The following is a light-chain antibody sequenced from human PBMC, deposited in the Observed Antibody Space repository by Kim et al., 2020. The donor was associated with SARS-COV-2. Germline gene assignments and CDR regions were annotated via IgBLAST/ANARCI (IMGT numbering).Light chain of an antibody. CDR3: NSRDNSADRLGV. J-gene: IGLJ3*02. CDR1: SLRKYY. CDR2: KKN. V-gene: IGLV3-19*01. Sequence: LGQTGRITCQGDSLRKYYGAWYQQKPGQAPVLLIYKKNNRPSGIPDRFSASTSGNTASLTITGAQAEDEADYYGNSRDNSADRLGVFGRGTQLTDL.